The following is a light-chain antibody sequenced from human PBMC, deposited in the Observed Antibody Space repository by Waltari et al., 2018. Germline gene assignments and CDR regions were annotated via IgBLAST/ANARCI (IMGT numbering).Light chain of an antibody. CDR3: QQYYRSRT. V-gene: IGKV4-1*01. Sequence: DIVMTQSPDSLAVSLGERATIDCKSSQSVFYSSDNKNYLAWYQHKPGHPPKLLFYWASTRESAVPDRFSASGSGTDFTLTINNLQAEDVAVYYCQQYYRSRTFGQGTKVEIK. CDR2: WAS. CDR1: QSVFYSSDNKNY. J-gene: IGKJ1*01.